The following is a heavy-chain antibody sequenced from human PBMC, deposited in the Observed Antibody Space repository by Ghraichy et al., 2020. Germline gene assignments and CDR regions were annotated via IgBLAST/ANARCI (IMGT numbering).Heavy chain of an antibody. CDR1: GGSFRGYY. V-gene: IGHV4-34*12. J-gene: IGHJ4*02. CDR2: ILHTGNT. CDR3: ASGRRGPLQFDF. Sequence: SETLSLTCAVNGGSFRGYYWSWIRQPPGEGLEWIGEILHTGNTNYNPSLKSRVTISVDTSKKQFSLNLSSVTAADTAVYYCASGRRGPLQFDFWGQGALVTVSP. D-gene: IGHD5-24*01.